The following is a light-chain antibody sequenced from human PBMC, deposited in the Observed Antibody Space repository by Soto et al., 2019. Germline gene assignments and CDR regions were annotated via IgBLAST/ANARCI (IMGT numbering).Light chain of an antibody. V-gene: IGKV3-20*01. J-gene: IGKJ3*01. Sequence: EIVLTQSPGTLSLSPGERATLSCSASQSINNRYLAWYQQKPVQAPRLLLYAASSRATGIPDRFSGSGSGTDFPLTISRLEPEDFAVYYCQQFGSSPGFTFGPGTKVDIK. CDR2: AAS. CDR3: QQFGSSPGFT. CDR1: QSINNRY.